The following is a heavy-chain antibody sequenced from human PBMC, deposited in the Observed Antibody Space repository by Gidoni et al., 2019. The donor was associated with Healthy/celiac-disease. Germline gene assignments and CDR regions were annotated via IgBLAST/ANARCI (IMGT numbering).Heavy chain of an antibody. V-gene: IGHV3-23*01. CDR2: ISGSGGST. J-gene: IGHJ2*01. CDR1: GCTVSSYA. D-gene: IGHD4-17*01. CDR3: AKGGDYTAYWYFDL. Sequence: VQLLESGGGLVEPGGSLRLSCAASGCTVSSYAVRCVRQATGKGLECVSAISGSGGSTYYADAVKGRFAISRDNSKIPLYLQMNSLRADDTAVYDCAKGGDYTAYWYFDLWGRGTLVTVSS.